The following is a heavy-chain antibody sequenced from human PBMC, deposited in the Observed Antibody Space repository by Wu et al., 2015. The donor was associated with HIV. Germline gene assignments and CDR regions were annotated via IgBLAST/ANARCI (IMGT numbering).Heavy chain of an antibody. D-gene: IGHD6-19*01. V-gene: IGHV1-69*18. CDR3: ARALRPVADALELDN. CDR1: GFIFTNDY. CDR2: IIPIYGAP. J-gene: IGHJ4*02. Sequence: QVQLVQSRAEVKKPGASVKVSCKASGFIFTNDYFHWVRQAPGQGLEWMGRIIPIYGAPNYAQKFQGRVTITADPSTNTAYMELSSLKSEDTAMYYCARALRPVADALELDNWGQGTLVSVSS.